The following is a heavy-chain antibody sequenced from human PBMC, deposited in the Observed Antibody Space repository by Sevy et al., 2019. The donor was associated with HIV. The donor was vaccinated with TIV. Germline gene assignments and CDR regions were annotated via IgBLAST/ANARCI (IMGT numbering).Heavy chain of an antibody. D-gene: IGHD6-19*01. CDR3: ARGCGYSSGWWTFDY. CDR1: GYFFTGYY. Sequence: ASVKVSCKASGYFFTGYYLHWVRQTPGQGLEWMGRINPNSGGTNYAQNFQGRVTMTRDTSMSTAYMELSRLGFDDTAVYYLARGCGYSSGWWTFDYWGQGTLVTVSS. J-gene: IGHJ4*02. V-gene: IGHV1-2*06. CDR2: INPNSGGT.